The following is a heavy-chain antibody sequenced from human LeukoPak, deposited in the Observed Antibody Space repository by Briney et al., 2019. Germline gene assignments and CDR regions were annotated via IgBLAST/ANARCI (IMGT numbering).Heavy chain of an antibody. CDR3: AKAAGLYSSSSAGDY. CDR2: ISGSGGSS. Sequence: GGSLRLSCAASGFTFSSYAMSWVRQAPGKGLEWVSAISGSGGSSYYADSVKGRFTISRDNSKNTLYLQMNSLRAEDTAVYYCAKAAGLYSSSSAGDYWGQGTLVTVSS. D-gene: IGHD6-6*01. CDR1: GFTFSSYA. V-gene: IGHV3-23*01. J-gene: IGHJ4*02.